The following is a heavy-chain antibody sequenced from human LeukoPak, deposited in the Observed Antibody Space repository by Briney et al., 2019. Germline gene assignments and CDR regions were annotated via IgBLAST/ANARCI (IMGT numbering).Heavy chain of an antibody. CDR1: GFTFSHYA. V-gene: IGHV3-23*01. CDR2: ITGSGDST. J-gene: IGHJ4*02. D-gene: IGHD6-19*01. CDR3: AKGQTAVAFDY. Sequence: GGSLRLSCAASGFTFSHYAMSWVRQAPQKGLEWVSAITGSGDSTYYADSVKGRFAISRDNSKNTLYLQMNSLRAEDTAVYYCAKGQTAVAFDYWGQGTLVTVSS.